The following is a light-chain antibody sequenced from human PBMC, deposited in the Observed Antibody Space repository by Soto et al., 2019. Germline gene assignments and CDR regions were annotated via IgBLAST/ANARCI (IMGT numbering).Light chain of an antibody. J-gene: IGKJ1*01. CDR3: HQSYKTPWT. Sequence: DIQMTQSPSSLSASVGDRVTITCRASENIRSYLLWYQHKLGQAPKLLIHAASTLPSGVPSRFSGSESGTVFTLPISGLEHEDSATYYCHQSYKTPWTFGQGTKVEI. CDR2: AAS. CDR1: ENIRSY. V-gene: IGKV1-39*01.